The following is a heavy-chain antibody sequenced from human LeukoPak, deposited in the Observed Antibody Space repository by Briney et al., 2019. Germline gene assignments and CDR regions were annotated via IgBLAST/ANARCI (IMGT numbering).Heavy chain of an antibody. CDR3: ARGHDILTDFDY. V-gene: IGHV3-30-3*01. CDR2: ISYDGSNK. Sequence: GSLRLSCAATGFAFSNYAMHWVRQAPGMGLEWVAVISYDGSNKYYADSVKGRFTISRDNSKNTLYLQMNSLRVEDTAVYYCARGHDILTDFDYWGQGTLVTVSS. CDR1: GFAFSNYA. D-gene: IGHD3-9*01. J-gene: IGHJ4*02.